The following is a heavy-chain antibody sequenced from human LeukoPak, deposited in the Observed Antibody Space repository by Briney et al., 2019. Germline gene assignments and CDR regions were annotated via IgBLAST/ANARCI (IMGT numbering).Heavy chain of an antibody. Sequence: ASVKVSCKASGYTFTGYCMHWVRQAPGQGLEWMGWINPNSGGTNYAQKLQGRVTMTRDTSISTAYMELSRLGSDDTAVYYCARDNYDSSGYNLFDYWGQGTLVTVSS. CDR2: INPNSGGT. D-gene: IGHD3-22*01. V-gene: IGHV1-2*02. J-gene: IGHJ4*02. CDR1: GYTFTGYC. CDR3: ARDNYDSSGYNLFDY.